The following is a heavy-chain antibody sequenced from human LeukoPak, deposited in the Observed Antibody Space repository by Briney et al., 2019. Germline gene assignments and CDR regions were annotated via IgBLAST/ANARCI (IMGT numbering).Heavy chain of an antibody. CDR1: GFTFSSYA. Sequence: GGSLRLSCAASGFTFSSYAMSWVRQAPGKGLEWVSAISGSGGSTYYADSVKGRFTISRDNAKNTLYLQMNSLRAEDTAVCYCAKGTLGDFWSGYRGDAFDIWGQGTMVTVSS. D-gene: IGHD3-3*01. CDR2: ISGSGGST. V-gene: IGHV3-23*01. CDR3: AKGTLGDFWSGYRGDAFDI. J-gene: IGHJ3*02.